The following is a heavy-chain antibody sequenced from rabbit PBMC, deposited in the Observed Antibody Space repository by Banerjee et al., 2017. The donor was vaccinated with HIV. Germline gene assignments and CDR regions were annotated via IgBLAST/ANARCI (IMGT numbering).Heavy chain of an antibody. D-gene: IGHD5-1*01. Sequence: QEQVVESGGGLVTLGGSLKLSCKASGFDLSSYYDMCWVRQAPGKGLEWIACIYNGDGSTWYASWAKGRFTISKTSSTTVTLQMTSLTAADTATYFCARGMMVVIFMNLWGPGTLVTVS. CDR3: ARGMMVVIFMNL. CDR1: GFDLSSYYD. J-gene: IGHJ4*01. CDR2: IYNGDGST. V-gene: IGHV1S45*01.